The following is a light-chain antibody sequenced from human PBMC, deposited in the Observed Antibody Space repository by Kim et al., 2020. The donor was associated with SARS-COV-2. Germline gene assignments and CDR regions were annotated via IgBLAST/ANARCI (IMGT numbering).Light chain of an antibody. CDR1: SGHSSYA. CDR3: QTWGSGIRV. CDR2: VNSDGSH. V-gene: IGLV4-69*01. J-gene: IGLJ3*02. Sequence: AAVKLTCTLSSGHSSYAIAWHQQQPEKGPRYLMKVNSDGSHSKGDGIPDRFSGSSSGAERYLTISSLQSEDEAVYYCQTWGSGIRVFGGGTQLTVL.